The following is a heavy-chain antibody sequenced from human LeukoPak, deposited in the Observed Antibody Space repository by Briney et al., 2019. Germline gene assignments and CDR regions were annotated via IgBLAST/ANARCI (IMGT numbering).Heavy chain of an antibody. Sequence: PGGSLRLSCAASGFTFSSYWMHWVRQAPGKGLVWVSRINSDGSSTSYADSVKGRFTISRDNAKNTLYLQMNSLGAEDTAVYYCAIVGEQWLIDYWGQGTLVTVSS. D-gene: IGHD6-19*01. CDR2: INSDGSST. CDR3: AIVGEQWLIDY. V-gene: IGHV3-74*01. J-gene: IGHJ4*02. CDR1: GFTFSSYW.